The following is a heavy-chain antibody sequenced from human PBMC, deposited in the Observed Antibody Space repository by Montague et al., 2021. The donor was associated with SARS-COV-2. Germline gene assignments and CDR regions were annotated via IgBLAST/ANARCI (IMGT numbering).Heavy chain of an antibody. D-gene: IGHD3-22*01. CDR3: ARELRRIIMIVDIRGFDY. V-gene: IGHV6-1*01. CDR1: GDSVVGIRRR. CDR2: PHHEKKWYN. Sequence: CAISGDSVVGIRRRSEEHRPELQSLMHRVCSPHHEKKWYNDYAVSVKSRITINPDTSKNQFSLQLNSVTAEDTAVYYCARELRRIIMIVDIRGFDYWGQGTLVTVSA. J-gene: IGHJ4*02.